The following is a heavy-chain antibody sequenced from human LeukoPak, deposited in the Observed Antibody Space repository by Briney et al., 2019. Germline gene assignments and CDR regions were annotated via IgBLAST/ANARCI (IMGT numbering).Heavy chain of an antibody. D-gene: IGHD2-8*01. CDR2: IYTSGST. J-gene: IGHJ3*02. CDR3: ARVPINGAYAFDI. Sequence: PSETLSLTCAVSGDSISSGGYYWSWIRQPAGKGLEWIGRIYTSGSTNYNPSLKSRVTISVDTSKNQFSLKLSSVTAADTAVYYCARVPINGAYAFDIWGQGTMVTVSS. V-gene: IGHV4-61*02. CDR1: GDSISSGGYY.